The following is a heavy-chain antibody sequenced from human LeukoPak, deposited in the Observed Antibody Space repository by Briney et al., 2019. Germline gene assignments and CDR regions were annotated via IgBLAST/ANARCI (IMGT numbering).Heavy chain of an antibody. V-gene: IGHV4-59*01. J-gene: IGHJ4*02. D-gene: IGHD3/OR15-3a*01. Sequence: SETLSLTCTVSGGPIRSYYWNWIRQSPGTGLEWIGYIYDSGSTSYNPSLKSRVTMSLDMSKSQISLKLNSVTAADTAVYYCARIDYDFWSAGLDYWGQGILVTVSS. CDR3: ARIDYDFWSAGLDY. CDR1: GGPIRSYY. CDR2: IYDSGST.